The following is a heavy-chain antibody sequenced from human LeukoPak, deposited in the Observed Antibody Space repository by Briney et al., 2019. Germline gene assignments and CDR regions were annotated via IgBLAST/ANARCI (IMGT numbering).Heavy chain of an antibody. D-gene: IGHD3-10*02. CDR1: GYTFSGYF. CDR2: IYPHSGAT. J-gene: IGHJ5*02. Sequence: ASVKVSCKASGYTFSGYFLHWVRQAPGQGLEWMGRIYPHSGATVYAQRFQGRVTLTRDTSISTAYMEVSSLTSDDTAVYYCAIDHVFDGDNWFDPWGQGTLVTVPS. CDR3: AIDHVFDGDNWFDP. V-gene: IGHV1-2*06.